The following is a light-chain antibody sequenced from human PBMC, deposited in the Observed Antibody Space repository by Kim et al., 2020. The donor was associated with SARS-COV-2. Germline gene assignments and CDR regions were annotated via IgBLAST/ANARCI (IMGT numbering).Light chain of an antibody. Sequence: SASVGDRVIITCRASQSLSGWLAWYQQKPGKALKLVIYKTSRLEIGVPSRFSGSGSETEFTLTISSLQPDDLATYYCQQYNHYSTLGQGTKVDIK. V-gene: IGKV1-5*03. CDR3: QQYNHYST. J-gene: IGKJ1*01. CDR1: QSLSGW. CDR2: KTS.